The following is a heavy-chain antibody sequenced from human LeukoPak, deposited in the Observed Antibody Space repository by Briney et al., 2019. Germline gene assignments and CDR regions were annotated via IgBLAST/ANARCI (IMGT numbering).Heavy chain of an antibody. V-gene: IGHV4-39*01. CDR2: FYNSGST. J-gene: IGHJ4*02. Sequence: PSETLSLTCTVSGGSIDSSTYCWGWIRQPPGKGLEWIGSFYNSGSTYRNPSLSSRVTIFADMSKNQFSLKLTSMTAADTAVYYCARRLRPGDYFDYWGQGILVTVSS. CDR3: ARRLRPGDYFDY. D-gene: IGHD3-16*01. CDR1: GGSIDSSTYC.